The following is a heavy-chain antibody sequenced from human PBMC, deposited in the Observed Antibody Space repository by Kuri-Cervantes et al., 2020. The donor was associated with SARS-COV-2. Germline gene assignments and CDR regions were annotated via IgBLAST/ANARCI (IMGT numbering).Heavy chain of an antibody. CDR2: INPNSGGT. V-gene: IGHV1-2*02. J-gene: IGHJ4*02. Sequence: ASVKVSCKASGYTFTGYYMHWVRQAPGQGLEWMGWINPNSGGTNYAQKFQGRVTMTRDTSISTAYMELSRLRSDDTAVYYCARDKDPRIAVAVFDYWGQGTLVTVSS. D-gene: IGHD6-19*01. CDR3: ARDKDPRIAVAVFDY. CDR1: GYTFTGYY.